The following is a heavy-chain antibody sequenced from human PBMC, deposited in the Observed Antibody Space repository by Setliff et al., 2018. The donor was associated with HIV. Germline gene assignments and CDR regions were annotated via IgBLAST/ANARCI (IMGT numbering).Heavy chain of an antibody. CDR2: IRSSAYGATT. CDR3: TRGSKYSGYDTFDY. J-gene: IGHJ4*02. D-gene: IGHD5-12*01. Sequence: PGGSLRLSCAASGLTFGDYAMTWVRQAPGKGLEWVVLIRSSAYGATTEYAASVKGRFTISRDDSKSIAYLQMNNLKTEDTALYYCTRGSKYSGYDTFDYWGQGTLVTVSS. CDR1: GLTFGDYA. V-gene: IGHV3-49*04.